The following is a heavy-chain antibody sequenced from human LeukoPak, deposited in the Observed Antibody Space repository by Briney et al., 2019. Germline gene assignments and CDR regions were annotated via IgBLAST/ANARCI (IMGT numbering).Heavy chain of an antibody. CDR3: ARNVLRFLEWTIPPGYYYYYMDV. Sequence: PSETPSLTCTVSGGSISRGSYYWSWIRQPAGKGLEWIGRIYTSGSTNYNPSLKSRVTISVDTSKNQFSLKLSSVTAADTAVYYCARNVLRFLEWTIPPGYYYYYMDVWGKGTTVTVSS. J-gene: IGHJ6*03. V-gene: IGHV4-61*02. CDR2: IYTSGST. D-gene: IGHD3-3*01. CDR1: GGSISRGSYY.